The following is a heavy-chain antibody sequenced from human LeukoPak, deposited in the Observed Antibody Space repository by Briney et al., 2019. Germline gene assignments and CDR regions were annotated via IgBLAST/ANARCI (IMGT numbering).Heavy chain of an antibody. V-gene: IGHV3-9*01. J-gene: IGHJ4*02. D-gene: IGHD6-19*01. CDR2: ISWKSGSI. Sequence: PGRSLRLSCVASGFTFDDYAMHWVRQAPGKGLEWVSGISWKSGSIGYADSVKGRFTISRDNAKNSLYLQMNSLRAEDTAVYYCASIAVADYWGQGTLVTVSS. CDR1: GFTFDDYA. CDR3: ASIAVADY.